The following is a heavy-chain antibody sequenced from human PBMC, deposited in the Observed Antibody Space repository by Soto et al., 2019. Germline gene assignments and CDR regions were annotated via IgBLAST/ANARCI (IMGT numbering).Heavy chain of an antibody. V-gene: IGHV4-61*01. CDR3: ARIPTMLLAFDV. CDR1: GGSVITRSYY. D-gene: IGHD2-21*01. Sequence: QVRLQESGPGLVKPSETLSLTCTVSGGSVITRSYYWNWVRQPPGGGLEWIGYVDYTGSTKFNPSLKSRVTVSLDTSKNLFSLTLRSVTAADTAVYYCARIPTMLLAFDVCGQGAMVSVYS. CDR2: VDYTGST. J-gene: IGHJ3*01.